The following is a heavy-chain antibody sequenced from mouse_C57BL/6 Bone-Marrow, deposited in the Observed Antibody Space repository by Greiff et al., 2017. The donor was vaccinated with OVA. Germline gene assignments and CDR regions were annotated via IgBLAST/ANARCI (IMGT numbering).Heavy chain of an antibody. J-gene: IGHJ3*01. CDR1: GYTFTDYN. D-gene: IGHD2-4*01. Sequence: EVKLMESGPELAKPGASVKIPCKASGYTFTDYNMDWVKQSHGKSLEWIGDINSNNGGTIYNQKFKGKATLTVDKSSSTAYMELRSLTSEDTAVYYCARGGYYEYDGGAWFAYWGQGTLVTVSA. CDR3: ARGGYYEYDGGAWFAY. CDR2: INSNNGGT. V-gene: IGHV1-18*01.